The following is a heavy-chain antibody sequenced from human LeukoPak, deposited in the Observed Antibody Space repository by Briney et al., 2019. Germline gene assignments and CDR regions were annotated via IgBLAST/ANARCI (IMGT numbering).Heavy chain of an antibody. J-gene: IGHJ5*02. V-gene: IGHV1-18*01. CDR3: ARTYYDFWSGYYPNWFDP. CDR1: GYTFTSYG. CDR2: ISAYNGNT. D-gene: IGHD3-3*01. Sequence: ASVKVSCKASGYTFTSYGISWVRQAPGQGLEWMGWISAYNGNTNYAQKLQGRVTMTTDTSTSTAYMELRSLRSDDTAVYYCARTYYDFWSGYYPNWFDPWGQGTLVTVSS.